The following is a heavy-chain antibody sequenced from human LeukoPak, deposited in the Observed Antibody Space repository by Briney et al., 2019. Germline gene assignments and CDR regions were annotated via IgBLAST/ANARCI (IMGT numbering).Heavy chain of an antibody. D-gene: IGHD3-10*01. J-gene: IGHJ6*02. CDR2: INPNSGCT. V-gene: IGHV1-2*02. CDR1: GYTFTGYY. CDR3: AWSLHYYGSGKGPNYYYSYGMDV. Sequence: ASVKVSCKACGYTFTGYYMHWVRQAPGQGLEWMGWINPNSGCTNYAQKFQGRVTMTRDTSISTAYMELSGLRAGGRAGCDCAWSLHYYGSGKGPNYYYSYGMDVWGQGTTVTVSS.